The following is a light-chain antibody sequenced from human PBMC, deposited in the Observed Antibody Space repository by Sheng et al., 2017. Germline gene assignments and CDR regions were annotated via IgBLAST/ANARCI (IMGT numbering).Light chain of an antibody. CDR1: KLGDKY. V-gene: IGLV3-1*01. CDR2: QDT. CDR3: QAWDNSTVV. J-gene: IGLJ2*01. Sequence: SYELTQPPSVSVSPGQTASITCSGDKLGDKYACWYQQKPGQSPVLVIYQDTTRPSGIPERFSGSNSGNTATLTISGTQAMDEADYYCQAWDNSTVVFGGGTKLTVL.